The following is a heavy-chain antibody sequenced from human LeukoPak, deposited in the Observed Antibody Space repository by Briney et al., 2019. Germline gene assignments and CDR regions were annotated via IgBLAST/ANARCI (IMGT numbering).Heavy chain of an antibody. Sequence: ASVKVSCKASGYTFTNYAMHWVRQAPGQRLEWMGWINAGNGNTKYSQEFQDRVTISRDTSASTVYMELSSLTSEDMAVYYCARVVKYSSGPLTDLLPYYFDSWGQGTLVTVSS. D-gene: IGHD6-19*01. J-gene: IGHJ4*02. V-gene: IGHV1-3*03. CDR2: INAGNGNT. CDR3: ARVVKYSSGPLTDLLPYYFDS. CDR1: GYTFTNYA.